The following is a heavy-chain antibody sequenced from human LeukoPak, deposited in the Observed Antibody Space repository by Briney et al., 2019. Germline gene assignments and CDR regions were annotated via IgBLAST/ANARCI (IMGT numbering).Heavy chain of an antibody. Sequence: SVKVSCKASGGTFSSCAISWVRQAPGQGLEWMGGIIPIFGTANYAQKFQGRVTITADESTSTAYMELSSLRSEDTAVYYCASTTYYYDSSGYYYLEYFQHWGQGTLVTVSS. V-gene: IGHV1-69*13. J-gene: IGHJ1*01. CDR2: IIPIFGTA. CDR1: GGTFSSCA. CDR3: ASTTYYYDSSGYYYLEYFQH. D-gene: IGHD3-22*01.